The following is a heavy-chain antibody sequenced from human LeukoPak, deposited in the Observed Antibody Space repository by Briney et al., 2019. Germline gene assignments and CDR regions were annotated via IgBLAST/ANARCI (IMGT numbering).Heavy chain of an antibody. V-gene: IGHV3-43*02. D-gene: IGHD6-13*01. CDR3: AKDIQQQLPGMDV. Sequence: GGSLRLSCAASEFTFDDYAMHWVRQAPGKGLEWVSPISGDGGSTYYADSVKGRFTISRDNSKNSLYLQMNSLRTEDTALYYCAKDIQQQLPGMDVWGKGTTVTVSS. J-gene: IGHJ6*04. CDR2: ISGDGGST. CDR1: EFTFDDYA.